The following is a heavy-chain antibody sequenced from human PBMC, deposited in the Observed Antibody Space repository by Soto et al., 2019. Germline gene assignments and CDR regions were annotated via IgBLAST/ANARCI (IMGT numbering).Heavy chain of an antibody. V-gene: IGHV4-30-4*01. J-gene: IGHJ3*01. CDR3: ASSYDSSGYDAFDF. D-gene: IGHD3-22*01. CDR1: GGSVSSGDYY. Sequence: SETLSLTCAASGGSVSSGDYYWGWIRQPPGKGLELIGYIYYNGGTYYNPSLKSRAFISIDTSENQFSLKLSSVTAADTAVYYCASSYDSSGYDAFDFWGQGTMVTVSS. CDR2: IYYNGGT.